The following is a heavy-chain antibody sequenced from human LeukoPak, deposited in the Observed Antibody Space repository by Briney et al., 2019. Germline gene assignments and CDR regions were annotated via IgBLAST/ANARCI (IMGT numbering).Heavy chain of an antibody. CDR1: GFTFSNAW. J-gene: IGHJ4*02. V-gene: IGHV3-15*07. CDR2: IKSKTDGATT. Sequence: GGSLRLSCAASGFTFSNAWMNWVRQAPGKGLEWVGRIKSKTDGATTDYAAPVKGRFTISRDDSINTLYLQMNSLRAEDTAVYYCAKTGDTAMVQDYWGQGTLVTVSS. D-gene: IGHD5-18*01. CDR3: AKTGDTAMVQDY.